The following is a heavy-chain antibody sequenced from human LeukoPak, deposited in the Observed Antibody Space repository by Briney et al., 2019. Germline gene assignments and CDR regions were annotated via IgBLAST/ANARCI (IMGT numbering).Heavy chain of an antibody. Sequence: GGSLRLSCAASGFTFSSYSMNWVRHAPGKGLEWVSSISSSSSYIYYADSVKGRFTISRDNAKNSLYLQMNSLRAEDTAVYYCAWGVVPAAIGDYWGQGTLVTVSS. CDR3: AWGVVPAAIGDY. CDR1: GFTFSSYS. J-gene: IGHJ4*02. V-gene: IGHV3-21*01. D-gene: IGHD2-2*02. CDR2: ISSSSSYI.